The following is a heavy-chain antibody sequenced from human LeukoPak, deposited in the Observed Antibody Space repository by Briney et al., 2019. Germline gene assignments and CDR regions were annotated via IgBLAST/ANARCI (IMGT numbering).Heavy chain of an antibody. J-gene: IGHJ5*02. CDR3: ARAPSQQGDFWSGYYKYGWFDP. CDR1: GGSVSSGSYY. V-gene: IGHV4-61*01. Sequence: SETLSLTCTVSGGSVSSGSYYWSWIRQPPGKGLEWIGYIYYSGSTNYNPSLKSRVTISVDTSKNQFSLKLSSVTAADTAVYYCARAPSQQGDFWSGYYKYGWFDPWGQGTLVTVSP. CDR2: IYYSGST. D-gene: IGHD3-3*01.